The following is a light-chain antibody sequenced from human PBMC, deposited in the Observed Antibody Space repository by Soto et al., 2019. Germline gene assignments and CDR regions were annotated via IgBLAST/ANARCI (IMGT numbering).Light chain of an antibody. J-gene: IGKJ4*01. V-gene: IGKV1-33*01. CDR2: DAS. Sequence: DIQMTQSPSSLSASVGDRVTITCQASHDIRNYLNWYQQKPGQAPRLLIHDASRLQTGVPSRFSGSGSGTDVILTITSLQPDDIATYHCQQYDNLPLTFGGGTKVEI. CDR3: QQYDNLPLT. CDR1: HDIRNY.